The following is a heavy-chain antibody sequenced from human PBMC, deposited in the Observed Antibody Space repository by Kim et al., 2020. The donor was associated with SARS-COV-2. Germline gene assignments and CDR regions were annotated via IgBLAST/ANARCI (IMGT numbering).Heavy chain of an antibody. CDR3: AKEGGH. J-gene: IGHJ4*02. Sequence: NRSGGVTNYAQKFQGRVTMTVDTSTNTVYMELSSLRSDDTAVYYCAKEGGHWGQGTLVTVSS. CDR2: NRSGGVT. V-gene: IGHV1-46*01. D-gene: IGHD3-16*01.